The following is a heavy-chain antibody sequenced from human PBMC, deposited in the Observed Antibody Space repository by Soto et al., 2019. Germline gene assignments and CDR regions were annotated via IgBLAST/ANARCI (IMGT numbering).Heavy chain of an antibody. CDR3: ARGFSGSRGLDYYFDY. D-gene: IGHD1-26*01. V-gene: IGHV3-7*05. CDR2: IKQDGREE. Sequence: EVQLVVSGGGLVQPGGFLRLSCAATGLPFSKYWMRWVRQAPGKGLEWVANIKQDGREEYYVDSVKGRFTISRDNAKSSLYLQMNRLRAEDTAVYYCARGFSGSRGLDYYFDYWVQGPLDTVSS. J-gene: IGHJ4*02. CDR1: GLPFSKYW.